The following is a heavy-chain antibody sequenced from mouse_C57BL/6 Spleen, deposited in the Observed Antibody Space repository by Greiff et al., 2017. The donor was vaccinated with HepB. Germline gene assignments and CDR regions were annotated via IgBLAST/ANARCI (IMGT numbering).Heavy chain of an antibody. V-gene: IGHV1-81*01. D-gene: IGHD1-1*01. CDR2: IYPRSGNT. CDR3: ARKGPYYAIDV. Sequence: QVQLKESGAELARPGASVKLSCKASGYTFTSYGISWVKQRTGQGLEWIGEIYPRSGNTYYNEKFKGKATRTADKSSSTAYMELRSLTSEDSAVYCWARKGPYYAIDVWGTGTTVTVSS. CDR1: GYTFTSYG. J-gene: IGHJ1*03.